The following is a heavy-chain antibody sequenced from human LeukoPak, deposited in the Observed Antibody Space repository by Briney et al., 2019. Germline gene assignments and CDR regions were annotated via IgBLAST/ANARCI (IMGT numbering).Heavy chain of an antibody. V-gene: IGHV1-2*06. J-gene: IGHJ4*02. CDR2: IDANSGST. CDR3: LRGDPVERWLLSGQDY. CDR1: GYTFTGYY. Sequence: ASVKVSCKASGYTFTGYYVHWLRQAPGQGLEWMGRIDANSGSTNSAQKFQGRVTMTTDTSTSTAYMELGRLKSDDTAVCYCLRGDPVERWLLSGQDYWREGSLVSVSS. D-gene: IGHD5-24*01.